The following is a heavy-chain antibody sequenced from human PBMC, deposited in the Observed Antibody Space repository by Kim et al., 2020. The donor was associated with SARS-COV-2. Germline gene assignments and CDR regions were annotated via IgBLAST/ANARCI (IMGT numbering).Heavy chain of an antibody. CDR3: AKDIDIWGGMDV. J-gene: IGHJ6*02. V-gene: IGHV3-9*01. D-gene: IGHD3-16*01. CDR2: ISWNSGSI. CDR1: GFTFDDYA. Sequence: GGSLRLSCAASGFTFDDYAMHWVRQAPGKGLEWVSGISWNSGSIGYADSVKGRFTISRDNAKHSLYLQMNSLRAEDTALYYCAKDIDIWGGMDVCGQGT.